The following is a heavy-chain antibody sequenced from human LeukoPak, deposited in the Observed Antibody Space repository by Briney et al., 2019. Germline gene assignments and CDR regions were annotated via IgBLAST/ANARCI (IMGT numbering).Heavy chain of an antibody. V-gene: IGHV1-2*02. J-gene: IGHJ5*02. D-gene: IGHD2-15*01. CDR3: ASQSCSGGSCYSGWFDR. Sequence: ASVKVSCKASGYTFTGYYMHWVRQAPGQGLEWMGWINPNSGGTNYAQKFQGRVTMTRDTSISTAYMELSRLRSDDTAVYYCASQSCSGGSCYSGWFDRWGQGTLVTVSS. CDR2: INPNSGGT. CDR1: GYTFTGYY.